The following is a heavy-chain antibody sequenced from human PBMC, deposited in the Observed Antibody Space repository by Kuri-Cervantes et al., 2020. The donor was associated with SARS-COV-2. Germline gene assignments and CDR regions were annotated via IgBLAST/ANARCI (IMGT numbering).Heavy chain of an antibody. CDR2: IYYSGST. D-gene: IGHD2-2*01. CDR3: ASSIVVVPAASREYAFDI. V-gene: IGHV4-31*03. Sequence: SETLSLTCTVSGGSISSGGYYWSWIRQHPGKGLEWIGYIYYSGSTYYNPSLKSRVTILVDTSKNQFSLKLSSVTAADTAVYYCASSIVVVPAASREYAFDIWGQGTMVTVSS. CDR1: GGSISSGGYY. J-gene: IGHJ3*02.